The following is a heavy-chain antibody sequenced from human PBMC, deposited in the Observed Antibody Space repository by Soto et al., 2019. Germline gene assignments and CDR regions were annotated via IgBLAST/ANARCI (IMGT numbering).Heavy chain of an antibody. CDR3: ARDLDLRDFWSGHFGGVWFDP. Sequence: EVQLVESGEGLVQPGGSLRLSCAASGFTFSSYWMSWVRQAPGKGLEWVANIKQDGSEKYYVDSVKGRFTTSRDNAKNSVYLQMNSLRAEDTAVYYCARDLDLRDFWSGHFGGVWFDPWGQGSLVTVSS. CDR2: IKQDGSEK. J-gene: IGHJ5*02. D-gene: IGHD3-3*01. V-gene: IGHV3-7*01. CDR1: GFTFSSYW.